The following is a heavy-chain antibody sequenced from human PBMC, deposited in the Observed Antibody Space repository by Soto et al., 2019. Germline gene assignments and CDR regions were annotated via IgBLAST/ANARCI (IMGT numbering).Heavy chain of an antibody. CDR2: ISYDGSNK. V-gene: IGHV3-30-3*01. Sequence: QVQLVESGGGVVQPGRSLRLSCAASGFTFSSYAMHWVRQAPGKGLEWVEVISYDGSNKYYADSVKGRFTISRDNSKNTLYLQMNSLRAEDTAVYYCARGMAARLEYYYYYGMDVWGQGTTVTVSS. D-gene: IGHD6-6*01. J-gene: IGHJ6*02. CDR3: ARGMAARLEYYYYYGMDV. CDR1: GFTFSSYA.